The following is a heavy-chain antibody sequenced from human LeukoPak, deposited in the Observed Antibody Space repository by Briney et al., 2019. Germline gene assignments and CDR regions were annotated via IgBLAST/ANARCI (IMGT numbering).Heavy chain of an antibody. CDR2: ISQNENT. D-gene: IGHD5-24*01. Sequence: PSGTLSLICTVSGGSISSSKWWSWVRQPPGKGLEWIGEISQNENTNYNPSLKSRVSISVDKSKNQFSLNLSSVTAADTAVYYCARDREMATRLHDAFDFWGQGTMVTVSS. V-gene: IGHV4-4*02. J-gene: IGHJ3*01. CDR3: ARDREMATRLHDAFDF. CDR1: GGSISSSKW.